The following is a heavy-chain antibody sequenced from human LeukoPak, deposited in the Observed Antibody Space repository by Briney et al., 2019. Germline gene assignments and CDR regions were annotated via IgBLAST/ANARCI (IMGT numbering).Heavy chain of an antibody. D-gene: IGHD1-26*01. V-gene: IGHV1-69*13. J-gene: IGHJ4*02. CDR3: ARRYSGSYPFDY. CDR2: IIPIFGTA. Sequence: ASVKVSCKASGGTFSSYAISWVRQAPGQGLEWMGGIIPIFGTANYAQEFQGRVTITADESTSTAYMELSSLRSEDTAVYYCARRYSGSYPFDYWGQGTLVTVSS. CDR1: GGTFSSYA.